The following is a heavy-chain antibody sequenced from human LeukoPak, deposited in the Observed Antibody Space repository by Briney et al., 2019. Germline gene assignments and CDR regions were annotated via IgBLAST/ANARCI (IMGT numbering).Heavy chain of an antibody. CDR2: IYYSGST. CDR1: GGSISSGGYY. Sequence: SETLSLTCTVSGGSISSGGYYWSWIRQHPGKGLEWIGYIYYSGSTYYNPSLKSRVTISVDTSKNQFSLKLSSVTAADTAVYYCARSRYSSGWYDDYWGQGTLVTVSS. CDR3: ARSRYSSGWYDDY. D-gene: IGHD6-19*01. V-gene: IGHV4-31*03. J-gene: IGHJ4*02.